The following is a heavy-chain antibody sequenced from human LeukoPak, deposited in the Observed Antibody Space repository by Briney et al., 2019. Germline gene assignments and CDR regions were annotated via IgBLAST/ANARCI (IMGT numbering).Heavy chain of an antibody. CDR3: ARVGIAAAGTGSPYDY. D-gene: IGHD6-13*01. J-gene: IGHJ4*02. CDR2: IYYSGST. Sequence: SQTLSLTCTVSGGSISSGGYYWSWIRQHPGKGLEWIGYIYYSGSTYYNPSLKSRVTISVDTSKNQFSLKLSSVTAADTAVYYCARVGIAAAGTGSPYDYWGQGTLVTVSS. CDR1: GGSISSGGYY. V-gene: IGHV4-31*03.